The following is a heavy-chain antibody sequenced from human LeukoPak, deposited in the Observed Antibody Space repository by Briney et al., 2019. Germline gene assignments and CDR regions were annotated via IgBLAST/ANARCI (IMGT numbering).Heavy chain of an antibody. CDR3: TRYGFSSSWQGGWHAFDI. V-gene: IGHV1-46*01. D-gene: IGHD6-13*01. J-gene: IGHJ3*02. CDR1: GYTLTSYY. Sequence: RASVKVSCKASGYTLTSYYMHWVRRAPGQGLEWMGIINPTVGDTIYAQKFQGRVTMTRGMSTSTVYMELSSLRSDDTAVYYCTRYGFSSSWQGGWHAFDIWGQGTMVTVSS. CDR2: INPTVGDT.